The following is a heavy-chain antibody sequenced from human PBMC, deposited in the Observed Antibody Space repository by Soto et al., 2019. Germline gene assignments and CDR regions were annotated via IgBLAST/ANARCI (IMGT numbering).Heavy chain of an antibody. J-gene: IGHJ6*02. V-gene: IGHV1-8*01. CDR2: MNPNSGNT. CDR3: ARGREWLLYYYYGMDV. D-gene: IGHD3-3*01. CDR1: GYTLTSYD. Sequence: ASVKVSCKASGYTLTSYDINWVRQATGQGLEWMGWMNPNSGNTGYAQKFQGRVTMTRNTSISTAYMELSSLRSEDTAVYYCARGREWLLYYYYGMDVWGQGTTVTVSS.